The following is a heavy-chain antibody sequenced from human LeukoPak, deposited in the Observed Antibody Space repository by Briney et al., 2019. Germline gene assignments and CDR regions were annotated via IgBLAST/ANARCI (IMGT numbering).Heavy chain of an antibody. CDR1: GDSITTYY. CDR3: ARGYCSGGSCYRTDYNWFDP. V-gene: IGHV4-4*07. D-gene: IGHD2-15*01. J-gene: IGHJ5*02. Sequence: KSSETLSLTCTVSGDSITTYYWSWIRQPAGKGLEWIGRIYTSGSTNYNPSLKSRVTISVDTSKNQFSLKLSSVTAADTAVYYCARGYCSGGSCYRTDYNWFDPWGQGTLVTVSS. CDR2: IYTSGST.